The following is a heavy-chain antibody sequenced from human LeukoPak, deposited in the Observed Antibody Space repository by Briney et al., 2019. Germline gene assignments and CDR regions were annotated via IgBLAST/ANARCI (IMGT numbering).Heavy chain of an antibody. Sequence: PSETLSLTCTVSGTSIGSSAYYWGWIRQVPGKGLEWIGSIYYSGTAYYNPSLESRVTISEDTSRSRFSLMLTSVTAADTAVYYCARQASDYYYYYMDVWGQGTTVIV. V-gene: IGHV4-39*01. J-gene: IGHJ6*03. CDR1: GTSIGSSAYY. CDR2: IYYSGTA. CDR3: ARQASDYYYYYMDV.